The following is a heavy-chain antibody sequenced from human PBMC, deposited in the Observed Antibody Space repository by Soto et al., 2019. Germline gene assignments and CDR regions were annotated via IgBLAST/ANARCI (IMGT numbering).Heavy chain of an antibody. J-gene: IGHJ6*02. CDR3: ARGGSTYYYCGMDV. V-gene: IGHV3-33*01. D-gene: IGHD6-13*01. Sequence: QVQLVESGGGVVQPGRSLRLSCAASGFTFSSYGMHWVRQAPGKGLEWVAVIWYDGSNKYYADSVKGRFTISRDNSKNTLYLQMNSLRAEDTAVYYCARGGSTYYYCGMDVWGQGTTVTVSS. CDR2: IWYDGSNK. CDR1: GFTFSSYG.